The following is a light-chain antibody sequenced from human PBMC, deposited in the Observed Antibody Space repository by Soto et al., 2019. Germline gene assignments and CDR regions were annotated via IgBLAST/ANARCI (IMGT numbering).Light chain of an antibody. CDR3: RHNNSYSKS. V-gene: IGKV1-5*01. CDR2: GAS. CDR1: QSIRHY. J-gene: IGKJ1*01. Sequence: DIQMTQSPPTLSASVGDRVTITCRASQSIRHYLAWYQQMPGKAPKLLIYGASTLQSGVPSRFSGSGSGTEFTLNICSLQRDDVGTDFCRHNNSYSKSFGQGTQVEMK.